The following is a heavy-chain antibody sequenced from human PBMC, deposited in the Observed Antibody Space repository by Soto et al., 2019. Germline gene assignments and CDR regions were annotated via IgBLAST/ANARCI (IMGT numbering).Heavy chain of an antibody. D-gene: IGHD2-15*01. CDR3: AKDIGYCXGGSCYSASNYYGMDV. CDR1: GFTFDDYT. J-gene: IGHJ6*02. CDR2: ISWDGGST. Sequence: GGSLRLSCAASGFTFDDYTMHWVRQAPGKGLEWVSLISWDGGSTYYADSVKGRFTISRDNSKNSLYLQMNSLRTEDTALYYWAKDIGYCXGGSCYSASNYYGMDVWGQGTTVTVSS. V-gene: IGHV3-43*01.